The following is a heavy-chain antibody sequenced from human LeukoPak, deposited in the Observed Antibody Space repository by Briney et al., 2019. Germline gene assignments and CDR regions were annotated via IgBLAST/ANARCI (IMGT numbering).Heavy chain of an antibody. CDR1: GFTFGVYA. D-gene: IGHD4-17*01. CDR3: TRTTVTTADWWFDP. CDR2: IRSKAYGGTT. Sequence: GGSLRLSCTASGFTFGVYAMSWVRQAPGKGLEGGGFIRSKAYGGTTEYAASVKGRFTISRDDSKSIAYLQMNSLKTEDTAVYYCTRTTVTTADWWFDPWGQGTLVTVSS. V-gene: IGHV3-49*04. J-gene: IGHJ5*02.